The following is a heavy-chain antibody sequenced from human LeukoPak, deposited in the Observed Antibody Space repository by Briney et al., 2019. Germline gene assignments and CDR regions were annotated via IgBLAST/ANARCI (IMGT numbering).Heavy chain of an antibody. V-gene: IGHV3-23*01. J-gene: IGHJ4*02. CDR2: ISGSGGST. CDR1: GFTFSSYA. Sequence: GGSLRLSCAASGFTFSSYAMSWVRQAPGKGLEWVSAISGSGGSTYYADSVKGRFTISRDNSKNTLYLQMNSLRAEDTAVFYCAKAGSSGWSYFDSWGQGTLVTVSS. D-gene: IGHD6-19*01. CDR3: AKAGSSGWSYFDS.